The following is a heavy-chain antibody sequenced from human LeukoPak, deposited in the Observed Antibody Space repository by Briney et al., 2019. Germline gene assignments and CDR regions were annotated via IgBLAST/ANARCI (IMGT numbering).Heavy chain of an antibody. CDR3: ARDLCLEAVAGDYYYYYYMDV. V-gene: IGHV3-53*01. CDR2: IYSGGST. J-gene: IGHJ6*03. CDR1: GFTVSSNY. D-gene: IGHD6-19*01. Sequence: GGSLRLSCAASGFTVSSNYMSWVRQAPGKGLEWVAVIYSGGSTYYADSVKGRFTISRDNSKNTLYLQMNSLRTEDTAVYYCARDLCLEAVAGDYYYYYYMDVWGKGTTVTVSS.